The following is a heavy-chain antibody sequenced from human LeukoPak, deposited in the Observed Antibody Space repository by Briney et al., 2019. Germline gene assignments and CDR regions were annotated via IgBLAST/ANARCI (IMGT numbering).Heavy chain of an antibody. D-gene: IGHD6-13*01. CDR1: GFTFSSYG. CDR3: AKDTGRGSSSWYQPYFDY. CDR2: ISYDGSNK. Sequence: GGSLRLSCAASGFTFSSYGMHWVRQAPGKGLEWVAVISYDGSNKYYADSVKGRFTISRDNSKNTLYLQMNSLRAEDTAVYYCAKDTGRGSSSWYQPYFDYWGQGTLVTVSS. V-gene: IGHV3-30*18. J-gene: IGHJ4*02.